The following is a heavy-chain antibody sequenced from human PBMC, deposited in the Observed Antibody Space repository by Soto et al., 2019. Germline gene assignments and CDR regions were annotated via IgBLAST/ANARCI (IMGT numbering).Heavy chain of an antibody. CDR2: IKQDGNDL. V-gene: IGHV3-7*01. CDR1: GFTFSSYW. CDR3: ARTIFGVVNHCSYMDV. D-gene: IGHD3-3*01. Sequence: GGSLRLSCAASGFTFSSYWMSWFRQAPEKGLEWVANIKQDGNDLYFVDSVKGRFTISRDNAKNSLYLHMSSLRAEDTGVYYCARTIFGVVNHCSYMDVWGKGTTVTVSS. J-gene: IGHJ6*03.